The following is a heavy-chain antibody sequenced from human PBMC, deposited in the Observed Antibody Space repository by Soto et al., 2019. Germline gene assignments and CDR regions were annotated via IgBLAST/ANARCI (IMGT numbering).Heavy chain of an antibody. Sequence: AXVRVSCKASGYTFTSYCISWVLQAPGQGLEWMGWISAYNGNTNYAQKLQGRVTMTTDTSTSTAYMELRSLRSDDTAVYYCARSLAGLANSYGDYWGQGTLVTVSS. CDR3: ARSLAGLANSYGDY. CDR1: GYTFTSYC. D-gene: IGHD5-18*01. CDR2: ISAYNGNT. J-gene: IGHJ4*02. V-gene: IGHV1-18*01.